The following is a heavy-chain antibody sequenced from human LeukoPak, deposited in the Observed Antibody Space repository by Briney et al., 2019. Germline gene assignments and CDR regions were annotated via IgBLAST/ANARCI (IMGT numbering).Heavy chain of an antibody. CDR2: INPHSGDT. V-gene: IGHV1-2*02. D-gene: IGHD2-15*01. J-gene: IGHJ6*03. CDR1: GYTFNDCL. CDR3: ARAKSRYCSGGSCYSDYYYYYMDV. Sequence: ASVEVSCKASGYTFNDCLIHWVRQAPGQGTEWMGWINPHSGDTQYAQKFEGRVTMTRDTSISTAYMEVSRLRSDDTAVHYCARAKSRYCSGGSCYSDYYYYYMDVWGKGTTVTISS.